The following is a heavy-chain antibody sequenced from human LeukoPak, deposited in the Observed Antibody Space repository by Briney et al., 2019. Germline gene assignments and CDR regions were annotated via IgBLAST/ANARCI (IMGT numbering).Heavy chain of an antibody. CDR3: ARGVGYCSSTSCYAGTYYYYGMDV. D-gene: IGHD2-2*01. CDR1: GGSVSSGSYH. J-gene: IGHJ6*04. Sequence: SETLSLTCTVSGGSVSSGSYHWSWIRQPPGKGLEWIGYIYYSGSTNYNPSLKSRVTISVDTSKNQFSLKLSSVTAADTAVYYCARGVGYCSSTSCYAGTYYYYGMDVWGKGTTVTVSS. V-gene: IGHV4-61*01. CDR2: IYYSGST.